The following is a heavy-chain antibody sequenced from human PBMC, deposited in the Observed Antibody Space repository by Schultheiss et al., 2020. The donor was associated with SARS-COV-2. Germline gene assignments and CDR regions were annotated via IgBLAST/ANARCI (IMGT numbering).Heavy chain of an antibody. CDR1: SGSIISRCYY. CDR3: ARGGLSYGMDV. Sequence: SETLSLTCHVFSGSIISRCYYCAWIRQHPGKGLEWIGYIYYSGSTNYNPSLKSRVTISVDTSKNQFSLKLSSVTAADTAVYYCARGGLSYGMDVWGQGTTVTVSS. CDR2: IYYSGST. D-gene: IGHD3-16*01. V-gene: IGHV4-61*05. J-gene: IGHJ6*02.